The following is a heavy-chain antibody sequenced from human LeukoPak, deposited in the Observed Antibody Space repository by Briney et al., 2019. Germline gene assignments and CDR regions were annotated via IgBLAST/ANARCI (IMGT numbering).Heavy chain of an antibody. CDR2: IKQDGSEK. D-gene: IGHD3-10*01. CDR3: AKIRGVTSRDAFDI. J-gene: IGHJ3*02. V-gene: IGHV3-7*01. CDR1: GFTFSSYW. Sequence: GGSLRLSCAASGFTFSSYWMSWVRQAPGKGLEWVANIKQDGSEKYYVDSVKGRFTISRDNAKNSLDLQMNSLRAEDTAVYYCAKIRGVTSRDAFDIWGQGTMVTVSS.